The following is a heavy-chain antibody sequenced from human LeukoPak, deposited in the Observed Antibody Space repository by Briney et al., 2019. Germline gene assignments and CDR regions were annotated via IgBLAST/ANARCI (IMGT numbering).Heavy chain of an antibody. V-gene: IGHV3-33*06. CDR3: AKYQRQWLPKGGFDY. Sequence: GRSLRLSFAASGFTFSSYGMHWVRQAPGKGLEWGAVIWYDGSHKYYADSVKGRFTISRDNSKNTLYLQMDNLRAEDTAVYYCAKYQRQWLPKGGFDYWGQGTLVTVSS. CDR1: GFTFSSYG. CDR2: IWYDGSHK. J-gene: IGHJ4*02. D-gene: IGHD6-19*01.